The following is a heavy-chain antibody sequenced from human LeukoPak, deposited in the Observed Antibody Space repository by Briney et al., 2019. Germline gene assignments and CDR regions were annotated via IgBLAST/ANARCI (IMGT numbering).Heavy chain of an antibody. V-gene: IGHV1-69*13. Sequence: SVKVSCKASAGTFSSYAISWVRQAPGQGLEWMGGIIPIFGTANYAQKFQGRVTITADESTSTAYMELSSLRSEDTAVYYCAGLSGSYLYSDYWGQGTLVTVSS. D-gene: IGHD1-26*01. CDR3: AGLSGSYLYSDY. CDR2: IIPIFGTA. CDR1: AGTFSSYA. J-gene: IGHJ4*02.